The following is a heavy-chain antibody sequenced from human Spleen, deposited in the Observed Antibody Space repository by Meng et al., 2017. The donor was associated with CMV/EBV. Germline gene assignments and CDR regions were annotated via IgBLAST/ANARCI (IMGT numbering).Heavy chain of an antibody. V-gene: IGHV1-2*02. CDR1: GYIFTAYF. Sequence: ASVKVSCKTSGYIFTAYFIHWMRQAPGQGLEWIGWINPNTGATNYAQRFQGRVKMSRDTSITTAYMELSTLRSDDTAIYPCARDVGEYFDSWGQGSLVTVSS. CDR2: INPNTGAT. CDR3: ARDVGEYFDS. D-gene: IGHD4-17*01. J-gene: IGHJ4*02.